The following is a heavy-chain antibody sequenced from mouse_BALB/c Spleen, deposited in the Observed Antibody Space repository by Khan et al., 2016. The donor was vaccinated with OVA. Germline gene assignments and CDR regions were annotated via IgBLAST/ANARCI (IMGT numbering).Heavy chain of an antibody. Sequence: QMQLEESGAELARPGASVKMSCKASGYTFTSYTIHWIKKRPGQGLEWIGYINPSNGYTNSTQKFKDKATLTTDKSSTTAYLQLSSLTSDDSAVYNCVRDGAYHRNDGWFAYWGQGTLVTVSA. J-gene: IGHJ3*01. CDR2: INPSNGYT. V-gene: IGHV1-4*01. CDR1: GYTFTSYT. CDR3: VRDGAYHRNDGWFAY. D-gene: IGHD2-14*01.